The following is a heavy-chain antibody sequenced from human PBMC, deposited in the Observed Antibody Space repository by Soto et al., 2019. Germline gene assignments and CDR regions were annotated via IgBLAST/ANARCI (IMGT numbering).Heavy chain of an antibody. Sequence: PSETLSLTCSVSGGSISSNSYSWGWIRQPPGKGREWIGTLYSSRDTYYNPSLKSRVTISADTSQNQFSLDLTSVTATDTAVYFCARHPGYCSGGSCNGQYTLDVWGQGTTVTVSS. CDR1: GGSISSNSYS. CDR2: LYSSRDT. J-gene: IGHJ6*02. CDR3: ARHPGYCSGGSCNGQYTLDV. D-gene: IGHD2-15*01. V-gene: IGHV4-39*01.